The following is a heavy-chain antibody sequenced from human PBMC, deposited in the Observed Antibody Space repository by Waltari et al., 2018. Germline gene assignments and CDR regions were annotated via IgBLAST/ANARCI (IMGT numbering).Heavy chain of an antibody. CDR1: GGSISRSSYY. D-gene: IGHD5-12*01. Sequence: QLQLQESGPGLVKPSETLSLTCTVSGGSISRSSYYWGWIRQSPGKGLEWLGGFYYSGSTYYNPTRKRRVPMSGDTSKNQFSLQLSSVTAADTAVYYCARHWKKSGYRFDPWGQGTLVTVSS. CDR3: ARHWKKSGYRFDP. J-gene: IGHJ5*02. V-gene: IGHV4-39*01. CDR2: FYYSGST.